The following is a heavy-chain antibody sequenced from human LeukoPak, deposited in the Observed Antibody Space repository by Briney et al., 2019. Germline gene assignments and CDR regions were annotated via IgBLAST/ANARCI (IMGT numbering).Heavy chain of an antibody. Sequence: GGSLRLSCAASGFTFSSYAMSWVRQAPRKGLEWVSAISGSGGSTYYADSVKGRFTISRDNSKNTLYLQMNSLRAEDTAVYYCGMVRGVIDARFDYWGQGTLVTVSS. CDR3: GMVRGVIDARFDY. J-gene: IGHJ4*02. V-gene: IGHV3-23*01. CDR1: GFTFSSYA. D-gene: IGHD3-10*01. CDR2: ISGSGGST.